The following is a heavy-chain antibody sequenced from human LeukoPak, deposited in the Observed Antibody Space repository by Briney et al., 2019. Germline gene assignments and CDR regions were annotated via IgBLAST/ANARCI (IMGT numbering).Heavy chain of an antibody. V-gene: IGHV1-2*03. J-gene: IGHJ4*02. D-gene: IGHD1-26*01. CDR2: INPNSGGT. CDR3: ATAYSGSYPGT. CDR1: GYTFTGYY. Sequence: LGASVKVSCKASGYTFTGYYMHWVRQAPGQGFEWMGWINPNSGGTNYAQKFQGRVTMTRDTSISTAYMELSRLRSEDTAVYYCATAYSGSYPGTRGQGTLVTVSS.